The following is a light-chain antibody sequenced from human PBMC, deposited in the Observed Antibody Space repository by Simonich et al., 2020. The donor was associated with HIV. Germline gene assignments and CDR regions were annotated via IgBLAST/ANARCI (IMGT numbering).Light chain of an antibody. J-gene: IGLJ3*02. CDR3: SSYKSSSTWV. Sequence: QSALTQPASVSGSPAQSITISCTGTNSDVGGYNYVSWYQQHPGKAPKLMIFDVSKRPSGVSNRFSGSKSGNTASLTISGLQAEDEADYYCSSYKSSSTWVFGGGTKLTVL. CDR2: DVS. V-gene: IGLV2-14*01. CDR1: NSDVGGYNY.